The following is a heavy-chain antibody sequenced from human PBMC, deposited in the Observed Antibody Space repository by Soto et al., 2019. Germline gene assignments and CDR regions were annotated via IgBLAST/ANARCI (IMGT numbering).Heavy chain of an antibody. J-gene: IGHJ6*02. CDR3: ARGNPFNYAGFDV. CDR2: MNAKRGDT. D-gene: IGHD3-16*01. Sequence: ANREKSGAELKWPRASVKVSCNASGYTFSDIDSNWLRQASGQGPEWMGWMNAKRGDTFFPQRFQGKFNMTWDTSLSTAYMEVGSLTSDDTAIYYCARGNPFNYAGFDVWGQGTTVAVSS. CDR1: GYTFSDID. V-gene: IGHV1-8*01.